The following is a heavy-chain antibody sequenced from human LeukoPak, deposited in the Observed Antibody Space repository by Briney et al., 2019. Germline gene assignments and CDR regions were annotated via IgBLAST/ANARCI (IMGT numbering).Heavy chain of an antibody. CDR3: ARDAIVRDYSNSDY. Sequence: ASVKVSCKASGYTFTGYYMHWLRQAPGQGLEWMGWINPNSGGTDYAQKFQGRVTMTRDTSISTAYMELSRLTSDDTAVYYCARDAIVRDYSNSDYWGQGTLVTVSS. CDR2: INPNSGGT. J-gene: IGHJ4*02. CDR1: GYTFTGYY. D-gene: IGHD4-11*01. V-gene: IGHV1-2*02.